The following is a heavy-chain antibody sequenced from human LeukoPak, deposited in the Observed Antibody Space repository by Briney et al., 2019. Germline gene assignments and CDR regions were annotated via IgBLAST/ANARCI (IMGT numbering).Heavy chain of an antibody. V-gene: IGHV4-4*07. CDR1: GGSISNFY. Sequence: PSETLSLTCTVSGGSISNFYWSWIRQPAGKGLEWIGRIYSGGDTRYNPSLKSRVTMSVDTSKNQFSLKLTSVTAADTAVYYRARGRYDSSGYAFLVKTKTIDYWGQGTLVTVSS. J-gene: IGHJ4*02. D-gene: IGHD3-22*01. CDR2: IYSGGDT. CDR3: ARGRYDSSGYAFLVKTKTIDY.